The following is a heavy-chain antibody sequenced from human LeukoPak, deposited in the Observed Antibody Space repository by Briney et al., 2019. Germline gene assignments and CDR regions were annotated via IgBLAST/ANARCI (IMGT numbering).Heavy chain of an antibody. J-gene: IGHJ6*02. D-gene: IGHD3-3*01. V-gene: IGHV1-24*01. CDR2: FDPEDGET. CDR1: GYTLTELS. Sequence: GASVKVSCKVSGYTLTELSMHWVRQAPGKGLEWMGGFDPEDGETIYAQKFQGRVTMTEDTSTDTAYMELSSLRSEDTAVYYCATDQGPFRSTRRILRDYYYYYGMDVWGQGTTVTVSS. CDR3: ATDQGPFRSTRRILRDYYYYYGMDV.